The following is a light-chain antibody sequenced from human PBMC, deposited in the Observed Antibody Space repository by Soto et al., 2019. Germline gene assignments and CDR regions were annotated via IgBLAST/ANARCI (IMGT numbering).Light chain of an antibody. V-gene: IGLV2-14*03. CDR2: DVN. Sequence: QSALTQPASVSGSPGQSITISCTGTSSDIGAYNFVSGYQQHPGKAPKLMLYDVNIRPSGVSNRFSGSKSGNTASLTISGLQAEDAADDYCTSWTTSTTMIFGGGTQLTVL. CDR3: TSWTTSTTMI. CDR1: SSDIGAYNF. J-gene: IGLJ2*01.